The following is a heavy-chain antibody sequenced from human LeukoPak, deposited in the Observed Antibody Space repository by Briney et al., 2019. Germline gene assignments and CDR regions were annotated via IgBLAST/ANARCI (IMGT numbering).Heavy chain of an antibody. Sequence: GGPLRLSCVGSGLTFINYWMTWVRQVPGKGLEWVANINRDGSGKYYLPSVRGRFTISKDDAKDSLYLQMDSLRPEDTAIYYCARVEYSGNGNLYWGQGTLVTVSS. V-gene: IGHV3-7*01. CDR1: GLTFINYW. D-gene: IGHD1-26*01. J-gene: IGHJ4*02. CDR2: INRDGSGK. CDR3: ARVEYSGNGNLY.